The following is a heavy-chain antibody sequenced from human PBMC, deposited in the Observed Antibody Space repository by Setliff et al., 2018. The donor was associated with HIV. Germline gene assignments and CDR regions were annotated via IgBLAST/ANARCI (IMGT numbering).Heavy chain of an antibody. Sequence: GESLKISCAASGFTFSSYAMSWVRQAPGKGLEWVSAISGSGGSTYYADSVKGRFTISRDNSKNTLYLQMNSLRAEDTAVYYCAKGRGQWLFFDAFDIWGQGTMVTVSS. CDR1: GFTFSSYA. CDR2: ISGSGGST. D-gene: IGHD6-19*01. J-gene: IGHJ3*02. V-gene: IGHV3-23*01. CDR3: AKGRGQWLFFDAFDI.